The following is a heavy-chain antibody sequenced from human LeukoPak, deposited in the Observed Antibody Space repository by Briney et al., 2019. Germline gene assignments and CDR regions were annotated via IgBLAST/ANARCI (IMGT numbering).Heavy chain of an antibody. V-gene: IGHV3-7*03. D-gene: IGHD4-11*01. J-gene: IGHJ4*02. CDR1: GFTFSSYW. CDR2: IKQDGSEK. CDR3: ARERSNGRFDY. Sequence: GGSLRLSCAASGFTFSSYWMSWVRQAPGKGLEWVANIKQDGSEKYYVDSAKGRFTISRDNAKNSLYLQMNSLRAEDTAVYYCARERSNGRFDYWGQGTLVTVSS.